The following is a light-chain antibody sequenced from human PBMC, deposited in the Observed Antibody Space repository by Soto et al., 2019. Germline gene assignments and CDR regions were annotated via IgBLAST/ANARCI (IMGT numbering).Light chain of an antibody. J-gene: IGKJ5*01. CDR1: QSIGSY. CDR2: DAS. Sequence: EIVLTQSPATLSLSLGERATLSCRASQSIGSYLAWYQHKLGQPPRLLIYDASNRATGIPVRFSGSGSGTDFTLTISSLEPEDFGVYYCQQRANWPITFGQGTRLEI. V-gene: IGKV3-11*01. CDR3: QQRANWPIT.